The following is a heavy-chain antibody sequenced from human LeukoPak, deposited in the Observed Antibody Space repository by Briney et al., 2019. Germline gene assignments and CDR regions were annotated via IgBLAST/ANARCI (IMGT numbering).Heavy chain of an antibody. V-gene: IGHV1-8*01. D-gene: IGHD4-17*01. J-gene: IGHJ4*02. CDR2: MNPNGGNT. CDR3: ARHGDSYYFDY. CDR1: GYTFTSYD. Sequence: ASVKVSCKASGYTFTSYDINWVRQATGQGLEWMGWMNPNGGNTDYSQKFQGRVTMTRNTSISTAYMELSSLRSEDTAVYYCARHGDSYYFDYWGQGTLVTVSS.